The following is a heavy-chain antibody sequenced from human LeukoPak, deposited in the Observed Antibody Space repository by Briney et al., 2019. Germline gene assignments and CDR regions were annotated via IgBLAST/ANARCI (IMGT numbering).Heavy chain of an antibody. V-gene: IGHV4-59*01. Sequence: SETLSLTCTVSGGSISSYYWSWIRQPPGKGLEWIGYIYYSGSANYNPSLKSRVTISVDTSKNQFSLKLSSVTAADTAVYYCASIDYALRYFDLWGRGTLVTVSS. D-gene: IGHD4-17*01. J-gene: IGHJ2*01. CDR2: IYYSGSA. CDR3: ASIDYALRYFDL. CDR1: GGSISSYY.